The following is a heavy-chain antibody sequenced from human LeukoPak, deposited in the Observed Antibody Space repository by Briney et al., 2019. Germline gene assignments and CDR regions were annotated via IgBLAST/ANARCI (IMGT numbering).Heavy chain of an antibody. V-gene: IGHV4-59*08. CDR2: IYYSGST. CDR3: ARLGYYDSSGYYLSVGAFDL. Sequence: SETLSLTCAVYGGSFSGYYWSWIRQPPGKGLEWIGYIYYSGSTNYNPSLKSRVTISVDTSKNQFSLKLSSVTAADTAVYYCARLGYYDSSGYYLSVGAFDLWGQGTMVTVSS. D-gene: IGHD3-22*01. J-gene: IGHJ3*01. CDR1: GGSFSGYY.